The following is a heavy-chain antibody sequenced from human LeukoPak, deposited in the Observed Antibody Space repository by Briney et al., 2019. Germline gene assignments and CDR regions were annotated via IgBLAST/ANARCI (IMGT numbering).Heavy chain of an antibody. CDR1: GFTFSSYS. CDR2: ISSSSSTI. D-gene: IGHD6-6*01. Sequence: GGSLRLSCAASGFTFSSYSMNWVRQAPGKGLEWVSYISSSSSTIYYADSVKGRFTISRDNAKNSLYLQMSSLRDEDTAVYYCARDTYSSSSDYWGQGTLVTVSS. J-gene: IGHJ4*02. CDR3: ARDTYSSSSDY. V-gene: IGHV3-48*02.